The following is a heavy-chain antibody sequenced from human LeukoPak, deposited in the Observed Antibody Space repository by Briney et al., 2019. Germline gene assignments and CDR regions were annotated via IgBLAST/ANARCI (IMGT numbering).Heavy chain of an antibody. CDR1: GFTFSSYA. CDR2: IWYDGSNK. Sequence: GGSLRLSCAAPGFTFSSYAIHWARQAPGKGLEWVAAIWYDGSNKYYGDSVKGRFTISRDNSKNTLYLQMNSLRAEDTAVYYCARGSTGYDSDAFDTWGQGTMVTVSS. J-gene: IGHJ3*02. CDR3: ARGSTGYDSDAFDT. V-gene: IGHV3-33*01. D-gene: IGHD5-12*01.